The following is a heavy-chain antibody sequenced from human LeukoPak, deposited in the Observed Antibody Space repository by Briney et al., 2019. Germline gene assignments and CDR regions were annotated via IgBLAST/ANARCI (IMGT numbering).Heavy chain of an antibody. D-gene: IGHD6-13*01. J-gene: IGHJ4*02. CDR1: GYTFTSYG. CDR2: ISAYNGNT. Sequence: ASVKVSCKASGYTFTSYGISWVRQAPGQGLEWMGWISAYNGNTNYAQKLQGRVTMTTDTSTSTAYMELRSLRSDDTAVYYCARDKSIDVSSSRDYWGQGTLVTVSS. V-gene: IGHV1-18*04. CDR3: ARDKSIDVSSSRDY.